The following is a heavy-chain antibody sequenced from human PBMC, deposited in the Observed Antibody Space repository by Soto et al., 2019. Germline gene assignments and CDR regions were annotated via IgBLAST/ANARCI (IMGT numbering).Heavy chain of an antibody. J-gene: IGHJ4*02. Sequence: GGSLRLSCAASGFTFSSYAMSWVRQAPGKGLEWVSAISGSGGSTYYADSVKGRFTISRDNSKNTLYLQMNSLRAEDTAVYYCARVITFGGVIALFDYWGQGTLVTVSS. CDR1: GFTFSSYA. V-gene: IGHV3-23*01. CDR2: ISGSGGST. CDR3: ARVITFGGVIALFDY. D-gene: IGHD3-16*02.